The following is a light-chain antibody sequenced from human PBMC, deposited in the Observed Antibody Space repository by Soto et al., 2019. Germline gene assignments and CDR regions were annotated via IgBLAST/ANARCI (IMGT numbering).Light chain of an antibody. J-gene: IGKJ1*01. CDR2: KAS. V-gene: IGKV1-5*03. CDR3: QQYNSYPWT. Sequence: DIQMTQSPSTLSASVGDRVTITCRASQTISSWLAWYQQKPGRAPKFLNYKASSLESGVPSRFSGSGSGTQFTLTITSLQPDDFVTYYCQQYNSYPWTFGQGTKVEIK. CDR1: QTISSW.